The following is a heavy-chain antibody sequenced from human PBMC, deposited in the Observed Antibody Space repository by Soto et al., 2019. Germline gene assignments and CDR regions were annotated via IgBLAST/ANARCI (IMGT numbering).Heavy chain of an antibody. CDR1: GFTFSSYW. D-gene: IGHD5-18*01. CDR2: IKQDGSEK. CDR3: ARLSDTAMNPFDY. V-gene: IGHV3-7*01. J-gene: IGHJ4*02. Sequence: PGGSLRLSCAASGFTFSSYWMSWVRQAPGKGLEWVANIKQDGSEKYYVDSVKGRFTISRDNAKNSLYLQMNSLRAEDTAAYYCARLSDTAMNPFDYWGQGTLVTVSS.